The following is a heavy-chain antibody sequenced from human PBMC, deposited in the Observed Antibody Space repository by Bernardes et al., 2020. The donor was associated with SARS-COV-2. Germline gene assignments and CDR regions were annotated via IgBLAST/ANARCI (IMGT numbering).Heavy chain of an antibody. V-gene: IGHV1-18*01. CDR1: GYTFPSYG. J-gene: IGHJ4*02. CDR2: ISASNDNT. Sequence: GTSKASGYTFPSYGISWVRQAPGKGLEWMGWISASNDNTNYAQRLQGRVTMTTDTSTSTAYMELRSLRSDDTAVYYCVREDIGYCSGGSCQPFDSWGQGTLVTGSS. D-gene: IGHD2-15*01. CDR3: VREDIGYCSGGSCQPFDS.